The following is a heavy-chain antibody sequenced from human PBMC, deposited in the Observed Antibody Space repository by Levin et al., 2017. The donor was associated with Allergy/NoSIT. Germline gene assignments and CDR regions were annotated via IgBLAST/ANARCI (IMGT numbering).Heavy chain of an antibody. D-gene: IGHD3-16*02. Sequence: SETLSLTCTVSGGSISSSSYYWGWIRQPPGKGLEWIGSIYYSGSTYYNPSLKSRVTISVDTSKNQFSLKLSSVTAADTAVYYCARHTLSITFGGVIMAKRRYFDYWGQGTLVTVSS. J-gene: IGHJ4*02. CDR1: GGSISSSSYY. V-gene: IGHV4-39*01. CDR3: ARHTLSITFGGVIMAKRRYFDY. CDR2: IYYSGST.